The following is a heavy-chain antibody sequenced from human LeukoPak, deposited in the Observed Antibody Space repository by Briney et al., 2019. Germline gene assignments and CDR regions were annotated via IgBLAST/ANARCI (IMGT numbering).Heavy chain of an antibody. Sequence: GASLLISGEASGSFFTSDLISCGRPLPGEGLEGTGRIDTSDSYTNDSPSFQGHVTISADKSISTSYLLWSSLKASATATYSCARQGTMVRSFGYWGQGTLVTVSS. J-gene: IGHJ4*02. CDR3: ARQGTMVRSFGY. CDR1: GSFFTSDL. CDR2: IDTSDSYT. V-gene: IGHV5-10-1*01. D-gene: IGHD3-10*01.